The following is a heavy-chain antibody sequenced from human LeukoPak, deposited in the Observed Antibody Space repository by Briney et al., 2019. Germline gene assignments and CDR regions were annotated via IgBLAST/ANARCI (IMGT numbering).Heavy chain of an antibody. Sequence: GGSLRLSCAASGFTVSSNYMSGVRQAPGKGLEWVSVIYSGGITYYADSVKGRFTFSRDNSKNTLYLQMNSLRAEDTAVYYCAKDWTGTKPFDLWGGGTLVTVSS. V-gene: IGHV3-53*01. CDR1: GFTVSSNY. CDR3: AKDWTGTKPFDL. D-gene: IGHD3/OR15-3a*01. J-gene: IGHJ2*01. CDR2: IYSGGIT.